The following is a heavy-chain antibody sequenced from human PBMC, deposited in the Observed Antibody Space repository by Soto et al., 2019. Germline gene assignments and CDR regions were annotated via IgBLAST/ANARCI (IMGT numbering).Heavy chain of an antibody. CDR1: GFTFSSYA. CDR2: ISGSGGST. D-gene: IGHD5-18*01. V-gene: IGHV3-23*01. Sequence: EVQLLESGGGWVQPGGSLRLSCAASGFTFSSYAMSWVRQAPGKGLEWVSAISGSGGSTYYADSVKGRFTISRDNSKNTLYLQMNSLRAEDTAVYYCANTPTAMVADYYYYMDVWGKGTTVTVSS. CDR3: ANTPTAMVADYYYYMDV. J-gene: IGHJ6*03.